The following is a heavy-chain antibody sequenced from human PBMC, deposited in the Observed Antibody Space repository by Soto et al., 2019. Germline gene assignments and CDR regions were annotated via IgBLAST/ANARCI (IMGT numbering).Heavy chain of an antibody. CDR2: INHSGST. CDR3: ARLYIVVVPAAMGRRNWFDP. J-gene: IGHJ5*02. V-gene: IGHV4-34*01. D-gene: IGHD2-2*01. CDR1: GGSFSGYY. Sequence: QVQLQQWGAGLLKPSETLSLTCAVYGGSFSGYYWSWIRQPPGKGLEWIGEINHSGSTYYNPSLKSRVTISVDTSKNQFSLKLSSVTAADTAVYYCARLYIVVVPAAMGRRNWFDPWGQGTLVTVSS.